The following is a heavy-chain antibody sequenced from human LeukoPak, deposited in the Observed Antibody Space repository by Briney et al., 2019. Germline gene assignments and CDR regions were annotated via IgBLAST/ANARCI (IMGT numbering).Heavy chain of an antibody. CDR2: MNPNNGDT. D-gene: IGHD1-14*01. CDR3: ARGGDHPEY. Sequence: ASVKVSCKASGYTFISYYVNWVRQAPGQGLEWMGRMNPNNGDTNYARKFQGRVTMTRDTSISTAYMELSRLRSDDTAVYYCARGGDHPEYWGQGTLVTVSS. V-gene: IGHV1-2*02. CDR1: GYTFISYY. J-gene: IGHJ4*02.